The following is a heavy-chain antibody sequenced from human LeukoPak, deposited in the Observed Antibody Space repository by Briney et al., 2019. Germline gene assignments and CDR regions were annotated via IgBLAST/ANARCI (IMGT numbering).Heavy chain of an antibody. CDR1: GYTLTELS. V-gene: IGHV1-24*01. D-gene: IGHD2-15*01. J-gene: IGHJ6*04. Sequence: ASVKVSCKVSGYTLTELSMHWVRQAPGKGLEWMGGFVPEDGETIYAQKFQGRVTMTEDTSTDTAYMELSSLRSEDTAVYYCAAYCSGGSCYSDFYYYGMDVWGKGTTVTVSS. CDR2: FVPEDGET. CDR3: AAYCSGGSCYSDFYYYGMDV.